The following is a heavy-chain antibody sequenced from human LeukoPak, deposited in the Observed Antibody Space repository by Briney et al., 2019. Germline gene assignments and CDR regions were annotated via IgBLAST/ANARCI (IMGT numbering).Heavy chain of an antibody. CDR2: IYYSGST. V-gene: IGHV4-39*01. CDR3: ARLVGSLKYYFDY. J-gene: IGHJ4*02. CDR1: GGSISSSSYY. Sequence: SETLSLTCTVSGGSISSSSYYWGWIRQPPGKGLEWIGSIYYSGSTYYNPSLKSRVTISVDTSKNQFSLKLSSVTAADTAVYYCARLVGSLKYYFDYWGQGTLVTVSS. D-gene: IGHD2-21*01.